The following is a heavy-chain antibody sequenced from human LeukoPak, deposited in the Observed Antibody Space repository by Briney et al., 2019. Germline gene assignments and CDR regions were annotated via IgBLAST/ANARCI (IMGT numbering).Heavy chain of an antibody. CDR1: GFTFSNYG. CDR2: IWSDGSNR. D-gene: IGHD4-11*01. J-gene: IGHJ4*01. Sequence: GGSLRLSCTASGFTFSNYGMHWVRQAPGKGLEWVAVIWSDGSNRFYAGSVKGRFTISRDNSQNTLFLQMNRLRAEDTAMYYCGSDAQRGFAYSNSLEYWGHGTLVTVSS. CDR3: GSDAQRGFAYSNSLEY. V-gene: IGHV3-33*01.